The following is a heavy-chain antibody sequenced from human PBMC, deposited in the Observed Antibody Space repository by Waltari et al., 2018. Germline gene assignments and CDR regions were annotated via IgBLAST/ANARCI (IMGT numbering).Heavy chain of an antibody. CDR2: SIPIFVTA. CDR1: GGTFRSYA. Sequence: QVQLVQSGAEVKKPGSSVKVSCKASGGTFRSYAISWVRQAPGQGLEWMGGSIPIFVTANDAQKFHGRVTITADESTSTAYMELSSLRSEDSAVYYCARGHYDFWSGYFRGWYFDLWGRGTLVTVSS. D-gene: IGHD3-3*01. V-gene: IGHV1-69*01. CDR3: ARGHYDFWSGYFRGWYFDL. J-gene: IGHJ2*01.